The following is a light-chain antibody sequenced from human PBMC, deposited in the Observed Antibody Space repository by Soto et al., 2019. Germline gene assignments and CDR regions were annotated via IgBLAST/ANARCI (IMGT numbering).Light chain of an antibody. CDR2: EVS. V-gene: IGLV2-14*01. CDR1: SSDVGGYNY. J-gene: IGLJ3*02. Sequence: QSVLTQPASVSGSPGQSITTSCTGTSSDVGGYNYVSWYQQHPGKAPKLMIYEVSNRPSGVSNRFSGSKSGNTASLTISGLQAEDEADYSCSSYTSSSTPFWVFGGGTKLTVL. CDR3: SSYTSSSTPFWV.